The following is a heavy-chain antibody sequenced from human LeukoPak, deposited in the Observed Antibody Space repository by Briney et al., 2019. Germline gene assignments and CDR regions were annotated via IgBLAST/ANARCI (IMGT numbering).Heavy chain of an antibody. CDR2: IIPIFGTA. V-gene: IGHV1-69*05. Sequence: SVKVSCKASGGTFSSYAISWVRQSPGQGLEWMGGIIPIFGTAYYAQKFQGRVTITTDESTSTAYMELSSLRSEDTAVYYCARAREPGIAAAGALGAWGQGTLVTVSS. CDR3: ARAREPGIAAAGALGA. D-gene: IGHD6-13*01. J-gene: IGHJ5*02. CDR1: GGTFSSYA.